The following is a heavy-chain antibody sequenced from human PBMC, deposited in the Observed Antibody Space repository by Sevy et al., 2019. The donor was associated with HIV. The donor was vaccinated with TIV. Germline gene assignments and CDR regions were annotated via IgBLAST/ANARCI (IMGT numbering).Heavy chain of an antibody. J-gene: IGHJ3*02. CDR3: ARDAGIAAAGTPLDAFDI. CDR1: GYTFTSYG. Sequence: APVKVSCKASGYTFTSYGISWVRQAPRQGLERMGWISAYNRNTNYAQKLQGRVTMTTDTSTSTAYMELRSLRSDDTAMYYCARDAGIAAAGTPLDAFDIWGQGTMVTVSS. V-gene: IGHV1-18*01. CDR2: ISAYNRNT. D-gene: IGHD6-13*01.